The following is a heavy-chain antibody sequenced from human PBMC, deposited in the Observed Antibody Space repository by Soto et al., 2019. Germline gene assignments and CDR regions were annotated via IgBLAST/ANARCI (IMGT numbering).Heavy chain of an antibody. CDR2: IYYSGST. CDR1: GGSISSSSYY. Sequence: QLQLQESGPGLVKPSETLSLTCTVSGGSISSSSYYWGWIRQPPGKGLEWIGSIYYSGSTYYNPSLKSRVTISVDTSKNQFSLKLSSVTAADTAVYYCARLGSSSFSHWFDPWGQGTLVTVSS. D-gene: IGHD6-13*01. V-gene: IGHV4-39*01. CDR3: ARLGSSSFSHWFDP. J-gene: IGHJ5*02.